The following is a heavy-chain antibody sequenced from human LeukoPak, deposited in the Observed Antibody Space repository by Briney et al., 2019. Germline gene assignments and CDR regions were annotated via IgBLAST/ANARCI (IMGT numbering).Heavy chain of an antibody. Sequence: ASVKVSCKASGYTFTSYGISWVRQAPGQGLEWMGWISAYNGNTNYAQKLQGRVTMTTDTSTSTAYMELRSLRSDDTAVYYCARAWFGESGSYPPIAYWGQGTLVTVSS. CDR3: ARAWFGESGSYPPIAY. J-gene: IGHJ4*02. CDR2: ISAYNGNT. CDR1: GYTFTSYG. D-gene: IGHD3-10*01. V-gene: IGHV1-18*04.